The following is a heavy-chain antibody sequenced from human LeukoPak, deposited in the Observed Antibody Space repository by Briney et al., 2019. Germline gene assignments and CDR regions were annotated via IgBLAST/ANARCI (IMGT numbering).Heavy chain of an antibody. CDR1: GGSFSGYY. D-gene: IGHD6-19*01. V-gene: IGHV4-34*01. CDR2: INHSGST. J-gene: IGHJ5*02. CDR3: ARGHPIAVAGPQGFDP. Sequence: SETLSLTCAVYGGSFSGYYWSWIRQPPGKGLEWIGEINHSGSTNYNPSLKSRVTISVDTSKNQFSLKLSSVTAADTAVYYCARGHPIAVAGPQGFDPWGQGTLVTVSS.